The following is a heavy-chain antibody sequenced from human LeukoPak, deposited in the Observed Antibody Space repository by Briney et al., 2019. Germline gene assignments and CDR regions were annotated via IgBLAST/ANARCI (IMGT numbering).Heavy chain of an antibody. V-gene: IGHV4-4*07. CDR3: ARDPKSSYYDSGY. J-gene: IGHJ4*02. CDR2: IYTSGNT. CDR1: GDSISSDY. D-gene: IGHD3-22*01. Sequence: SETLSLTCIVSGDSISSDYWSWVRQPAGKGLEWIGRIYTSGNTNYNPSLKSRVTISVDTSKNQFSLRLSSVTAADTAVYYCARDPKSSYYDSGYWGQGTLVTVSS.